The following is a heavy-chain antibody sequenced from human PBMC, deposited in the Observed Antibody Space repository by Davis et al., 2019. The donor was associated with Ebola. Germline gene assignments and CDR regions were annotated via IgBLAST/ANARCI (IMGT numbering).Heavy chain of an antibody. CDR1: GYTFTSYD. D-gene: IGHD3-3*01. J-gene: IGHJ6*02. CDR3: ARDPGYYDFWSGYYNYYYGMDV. Sequence: ASVKVSCKASGYTFTSYDINWVRQATGQGLEWMGWMNPNSGNTGYAQKFQGRVTITRDTSASTAYMELSSLRSEDTAVYYCARDPGYYDFWSGYYNYYYGMDVWGQGTTVTVSS. V-gene: IGHV1-8*01. CDR2: MNPNSGNT.